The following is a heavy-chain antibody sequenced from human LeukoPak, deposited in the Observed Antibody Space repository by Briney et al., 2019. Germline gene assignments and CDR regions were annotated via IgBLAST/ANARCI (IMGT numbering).Heavy chain of an antibody. J-gene: IGHJ4*02. D-gene: IGHD3-22*01. CDR3: ARVRISSGTSLVAY. CDR1: GFTFSSYS. CDR2: ISSSSSYI. Sequence: GGSLRLSCAASGFTFSSYSMNWVRQAPGKGLEWVSSISSSSSYIYYADSVKGRFTISRDNAKNTLYLQMNSLNAEDTAVYYCARVRISSGTSLVAYWGQGTVVTVSS. V-gene: IGHV3-21*01.